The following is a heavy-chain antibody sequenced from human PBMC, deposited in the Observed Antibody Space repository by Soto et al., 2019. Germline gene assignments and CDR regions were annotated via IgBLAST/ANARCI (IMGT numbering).Heavy chain of an antibody. CDR1: GGSISSGDYY. CDR3: ATQGNSSGWSYYYYGMDV. J-gene: IGHJ6*02. V-gene: IGHV4-39*01. Sequence: PSETLSLTCTVSGGSISSGDYYWSWIRQPPGKGLEWIGSIYYSGSTYYNPSLKSRVTISVDTSKNQFSLKLSSVTAADTAVYYCATQGNSSGWSYYYYGMDVWGQGTTVTVSS. D-gene: IGHD6-19*01. CDR2: IYYSGST.